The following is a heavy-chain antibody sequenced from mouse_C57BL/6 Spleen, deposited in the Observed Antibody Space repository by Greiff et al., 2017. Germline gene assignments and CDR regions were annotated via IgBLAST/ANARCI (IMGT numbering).Heavy chain of an antibody. Sequence: EVQRVESGEGLVKPGGSLKLSCAASGFTFSSYAMSWVRQTPEKRLEWVAYISSGGDYIYYADTVKGRFTISRDNARNTLYLQISRLKSEDTAMYYCTRGGNGASYYAMDYWGQGTSVTVSS. CDR3: TRGGNGASYYAMDY. V-gene: IGHV5-9-1*02. CDR1: GFTFSSYA. CDR2: ISSGGDYI. D-gene: IGHD2-1*01. J-gene: IGHJ4*01.